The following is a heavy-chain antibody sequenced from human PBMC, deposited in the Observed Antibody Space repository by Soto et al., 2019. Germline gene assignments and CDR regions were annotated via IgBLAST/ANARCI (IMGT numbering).Heavy chain of an antibody. V-gene: IGHV3-23*01. J-gene: IGHJ4*02. Sequence: EVQLLESGGGLVQPGGSLRVSCAASGFTFSSYAMSWVRQAPGKGLEWVSAISSSGGSTNYADSVKGRFTISRDNSKNKLYLQMNSLRGEDTAVYYCAKRPTTYYFDYWGQGTLVTVSS. D-gene: IGHD1-7*01. CDR3: AKRPTTYYFDY. CDR2: ISSSGGST. CDR1: GFTFSSYA.